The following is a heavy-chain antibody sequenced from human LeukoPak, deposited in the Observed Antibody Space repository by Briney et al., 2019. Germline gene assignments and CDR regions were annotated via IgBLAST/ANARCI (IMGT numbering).Heavy chain of an antibody. CDR3: GTQSLRAFDM. CDR2: INESGDTT. V-gene: IGHV3-23*01. Sequence: GGSRRLSCAASGLTFSRYAMNWVRQAPGKGLDWVSEINESGDTTYYADSAKGRFTISRDNSKNTLYLQMNSLRGEDTAVHYCGTQSLRAFDMWGQGTMVTVSS. D-gene: IGHD3-16*02. J-gene: IGHJ3*02. CDR1: GLTFSRYA.